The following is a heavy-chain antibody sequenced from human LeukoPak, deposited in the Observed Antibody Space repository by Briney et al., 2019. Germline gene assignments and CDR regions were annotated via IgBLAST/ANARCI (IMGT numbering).Heavy chain of an antibody. Sequence: ASVRVSCKASGDTFTGYYMHWGRQAPGQGVQWMGWISAYNGNTNYAQKLQGRVTMTTDTSTSTAYMELRSLRSDDTAVYYCARALVGATYYYYYMDVWGKGTTVTVSS. CDR3: ARALVGATYYYYYMDV. CDR2: ISAYNGNT. D-gene: IGHD1-26*01. J-gene: IGHJ6*03. V-gene: IGHV1-18*01. CDR1: GDTFTGYY.